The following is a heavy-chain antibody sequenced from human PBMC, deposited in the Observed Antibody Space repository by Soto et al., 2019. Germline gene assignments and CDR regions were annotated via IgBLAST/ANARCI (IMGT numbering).Heavy chain of an antibody. V-gene: IGHV3-30*18. J-gene: IGHJ4*02. Sequence: QVQLVESGGGVVQPGRSLRLSCAASGFTFSSYGMHWVRQAPGKGLEWVAVISYDGSNKYYADSVKGRFTISRDNSKNTLYLQMNSLRAEDTAVYYCAKDYTVGGGTRPGSYWGQGTLVTVSS. CDR2: ISYDGSNK. D-gene: IGHD3-16*01. CDR3: AKDYTVGGGTRPGSY. CDR1: GFTFSSYG.